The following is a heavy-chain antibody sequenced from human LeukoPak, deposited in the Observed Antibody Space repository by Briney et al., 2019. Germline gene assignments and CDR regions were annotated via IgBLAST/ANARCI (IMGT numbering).Heavy chain of an antibody. CDR1: GYTITGYY. CDR2: MNPNSGST. D-gene: IGHD2-21*01. CDR3: TRNPPNSGWFDP. Sequence: ASVKVSCKASGYTITGYYMHWVRQAPGQGFEWMGWMNPNSGSTGYAQKFQGRVTMTRDTSIGTAYLELSSLTSEDTAIYYCTRNPPNSGWFDPWGQGTLVTVSS. V-gene: IGHV1-2*02. J-gene: IGHJ5*02.